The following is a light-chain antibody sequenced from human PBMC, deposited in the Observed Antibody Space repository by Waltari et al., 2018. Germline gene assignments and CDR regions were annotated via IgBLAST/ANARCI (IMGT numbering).Light chain of an antibody. CDR1: SGSLSTPSY. V-gene: IGLV8-61*01. Sequence: QTVVTQEPSLSVSPGGTVPLTCALSSGSLSTPSYSRWYQQTPGQAPRTLIYKYNTRSSGVPDRFSGSIFGNKAALTITGAQADDESDYYCLLYMGGGIWVFGGGTKLTVI. CDR3: LLYMGGGIWV. CDR2: KYN. J-gene: IGLJ3*02.